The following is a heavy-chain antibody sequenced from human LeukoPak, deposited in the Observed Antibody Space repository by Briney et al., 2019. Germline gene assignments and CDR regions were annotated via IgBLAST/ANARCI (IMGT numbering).Heavy chain of an antibody. CDR1: GGSISSGSYY. V-gene: IGHV4-61*09. J-gene: IGHJ4*02. D-gene: IGHD3-16*01. Sequence: PSETLSLTCTVSGGSISSGSYYWSWIRQPAGKGLEWIGHIYTSGSTNYNPSLKSRVTISVDTSKNQFSLKLSSVAAADTAVYYCARQGTLGYYFDYWGQGTLVTVSS. CDR2: IYTSGST. CDR3: ARQGTLGYYFDY.